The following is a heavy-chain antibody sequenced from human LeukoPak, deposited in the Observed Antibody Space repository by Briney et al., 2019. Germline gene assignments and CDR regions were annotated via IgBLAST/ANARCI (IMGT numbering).Heavy chain of an antibody. CDR3: EHRPGWRDYFDY. CDR1: GFSLRTSGVG. J-gene: IGHJ4*02. V-gene: IGHV2-5*02. CDR2: IFWDDDD. D-gene: IGHD3-3*01. Sequence: SGPTLVNTTQTHTLTCTFSGFSLRTSGVGVDWIRQPPGKALERLAVIFWDDDDRYIPSLKSRLTITKDTSQNQVVLTMTTSNPLETATYYCEHRPGWRDYFDYWGQGTLVTVSS.